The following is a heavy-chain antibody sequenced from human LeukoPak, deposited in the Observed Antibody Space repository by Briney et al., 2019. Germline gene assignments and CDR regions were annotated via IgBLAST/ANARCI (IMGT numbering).Heavy chain of an antibody. J-gene: IGHJ5*02. CDR3: AKGIVGATRTNWFDP. CDR1: GFTFSNSG. Sequence: GGSLRLSCAASGFTFSNSGMHWFRQAPGKGLEWVSAISGSGGSTYYADSVKGRFTISRDNSKNTLYLQMDSLRAEDTAVYYCAKGIVGATRTNWFDPWGQGTLVTVSS. CDR2: ISGSGGST. D-gene: IGHD1-26*01. V-gene: IGHV3-23*01.